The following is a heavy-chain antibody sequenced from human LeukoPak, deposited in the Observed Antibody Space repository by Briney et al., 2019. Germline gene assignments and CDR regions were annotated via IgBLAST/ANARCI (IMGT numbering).Heavy chain of an antibody. D-gene: IGHD5-18*01. CDR1: GFTFSDYY. Sequence: GGSLRLSCAASGFTFSDYYMSWIRQAPGKGLEWVSYISSSGSTIYYADSVKGRFTISRDKAKNSLYLQMNSLRAEDTAVYYCARAKNGYSYGPSFDYWGQGTLVTVSS. CDR3: ARAKNGYSYGPSFDY. J-gene: IGHJ4*02. V-gene: IGHV3-11*04. CDR2: ISSSGSTI.